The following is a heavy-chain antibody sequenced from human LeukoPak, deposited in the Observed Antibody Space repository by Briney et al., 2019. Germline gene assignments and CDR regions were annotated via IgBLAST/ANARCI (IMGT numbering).Heavy chain of an antibody. V-gene: IGHV3-21*01. CDR3: ARDPTRDDGEAMVRGAPYYGMDV. Sequence: GGSLRLSCAASGFTFSSYSMNWVRQAPGKGLEWVSSISSSSSYIYYADSVKGRFTISRDNAKNSLYLQMNSLSAEDTAVYYCARDPTRDDGEAMVRGAPYYGMDVWGKGTTVTVSS. CDR2: ISSSSSYI. D-gene: IGHD3-10*01. CDR1: GFTFSSYS. J-gene: IGHJ6*04.